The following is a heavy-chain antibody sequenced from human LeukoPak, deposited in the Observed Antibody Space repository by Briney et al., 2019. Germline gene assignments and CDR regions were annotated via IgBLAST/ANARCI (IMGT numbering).Heavy chain of an antibody. V-gene: IGHV4-59*01. J-gene: IGHJ4*02. CDR1: GGSISGYY. CDR3: ARNGGSYSFDF. CDR2: MYYGGST. Sequence: SETLFLTCIVSGGSISGYYWSWIRQPPGKGLEWIGYMYYGGSTNYNPSLKSRVTILVDTSRNQFSLKLRSVTAADTAVYYCARNGGSYSFDFWGQGTLVTASS. D-gene: IGHD1-26*01.